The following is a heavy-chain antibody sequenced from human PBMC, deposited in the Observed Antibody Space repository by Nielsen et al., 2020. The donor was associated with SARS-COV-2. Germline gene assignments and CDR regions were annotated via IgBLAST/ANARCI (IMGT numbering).Heavy chain of an antibody. J-gene: IGHJ5*02. CDR3: ARFGIAVVGTDSDGWFDP. CDR2: IYYSGST. CDR1: GGSISSYY. D-gene: IGHD6-19*01. V-gene: IGHV4-59*01. Sequence: GSLRLSCTVSGGSISSYYWSWIRQPPGKGLEWIGYIYYSGSTNYNPSLKSRVTISVDTSKNQFSLKLSSVTAADTAVYYCARFGIAVVGTDSDGWFDPWGQGTLVTVSS.